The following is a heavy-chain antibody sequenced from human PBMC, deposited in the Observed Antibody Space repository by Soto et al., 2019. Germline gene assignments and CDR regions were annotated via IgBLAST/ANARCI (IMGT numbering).Heavy chain of an antibody. CDR3: ARVTAEYCTNGVCYDWFDP. CDR2: IYYSGST. D-gene: IGHD2-8*01. V-gene: IGHV4-31*03. Sequence: SETLSLTCTVSGGSISSGGYYWSWIRQHPGKGLEWIGYIYYSGSTYYNPSLKSRVTISVDTSKNQFSLKPSSVTAADTAVYYCARVTAEYCTNGVCYDWFDPWGQGTLVTVSS. CDR1: GGSISSGGYY. J-gene: IGHJ5*02.